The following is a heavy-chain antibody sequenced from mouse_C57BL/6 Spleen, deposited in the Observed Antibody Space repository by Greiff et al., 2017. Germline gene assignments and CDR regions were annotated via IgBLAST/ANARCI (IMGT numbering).Heavy chain of an antibody. V-gene: IGHV1-55*01. D-gene: IGHD1-1*01. Sequence: QVQLQQPGAELVKPGASVKMSCKASGYTFTSYWITWVKQRPGQGLEWIGDIYPGSGSTNYNEKFKSKATLTVDTSSITAYMQLSSLTSEDSAVYYCARYTYGSSYYAMDYWGQGTSVTVSS. CDR1: GYTFTSYW. CDR3: ARYTYGSSYYAMDY. CDR2: IYPGSGST. J-gene: IGHJ4*01.